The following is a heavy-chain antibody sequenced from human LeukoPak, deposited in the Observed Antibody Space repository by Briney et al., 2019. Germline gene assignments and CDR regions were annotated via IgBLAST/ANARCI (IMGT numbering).Heavy chain of an antibody. CDR3: ASVYKHGMDV. J-gene: IGHJ6*02. Sequence: ASVKVSCKASGYTVTSYYMHWVRQAPGQGLEWMAILNPSGGSSNYAQKFQGRATLTRATSPGTVYMELSSLRSEDTAVYYCASVYKHGMDVWGQGTTVIVSS. CDR1: GYTVTSYY. V-gene: IGHV1-46*01. D-gene: IGHD5-24*01. CDR2: LNPSGGSS.